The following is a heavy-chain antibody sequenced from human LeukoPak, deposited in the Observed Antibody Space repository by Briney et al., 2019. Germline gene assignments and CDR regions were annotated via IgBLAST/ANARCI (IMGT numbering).Heavy chain of an antibody. CDR2: ISDSGGRT. CDR1: GFTFSSYA. V-gene: IGHV3-23*01. Sequence: GGSLRLSCAASGFTFSSYAMNWVRQAPGKGLEWVSGISDSGGRTYYADSVKGRFTIPRDNSKNTLYLQMNSLRAEDTAVYYCAKDRGTYYYDSSGLVDYWGQGTLVTVSS. CDR3: AKDRGTYYYDSSGLVDY. J-gene: IGHJ4*02. D-gene: IGHD3-22*01.